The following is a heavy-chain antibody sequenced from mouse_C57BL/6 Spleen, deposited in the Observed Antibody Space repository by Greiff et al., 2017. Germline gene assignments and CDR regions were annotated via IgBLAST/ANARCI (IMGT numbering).Heavy chain of an antibody. CDR3: TERAWFAY. J-gene: IGHJ3*01. V-gene: IGHV1-15*01. CDR1: GYTFTDYE. Sequence: QVHVKQSGAELVRPGASVTLSCKASGYTFTDYEMHWVKQTPVHGLEWIGAIDPETGGTAYNQKFKGKAILTADKSSSTAYVELRSLTSEVSAVYYCTERAWFAYWGQGTLVTVSA. CDR2: IDPETGGT.